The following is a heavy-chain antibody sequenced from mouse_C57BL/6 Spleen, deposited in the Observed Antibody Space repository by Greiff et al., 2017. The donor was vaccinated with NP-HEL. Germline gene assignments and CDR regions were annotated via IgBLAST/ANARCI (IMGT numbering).Heavy chain of an antibody. Sequence: EVMLVESGGGLVQPGGSLSLSCAASGFTFTDYYMSWVRQPPGKALEWLGFIRNKANGYTTEYSASVKGRFTISRDNSQSILYLQMNALRAEDSATYYCASYSNYEYFDVWGTGTTVTVSS. CDR1: GFTFTDYY. CDR3: ASYSNYEYFDV. D-gene: IGHD2-1*01. V-gene: IGHV7-3*01. J-gene: IGHJ1*03. CDR2: IRNKANGYTT.